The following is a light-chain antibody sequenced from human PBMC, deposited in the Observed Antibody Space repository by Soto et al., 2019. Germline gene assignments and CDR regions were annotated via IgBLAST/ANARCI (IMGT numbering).Light chain of an antibody. Sequence: EVVMTQSPATLSVSPGDGAALSCRASQGVGSNLAWYQQKPGQAPRLLVYGASTRASGVPARFSGSGSGTEFTLTISSLGSEDFAVYYCQLYNKWPLTFGQGTKVEIK. V-gene: IGKV3-15*01. CDR1: QGVGSN. J-gene: IGKJ1*01. CDR2: GAS. CDR3: QLYNKWPLT.